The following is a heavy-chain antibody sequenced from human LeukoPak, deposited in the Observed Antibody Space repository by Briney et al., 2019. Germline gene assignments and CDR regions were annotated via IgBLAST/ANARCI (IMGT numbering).Heavy chain of an antibody. CDR2: ISYDGSNK. Sequence: GGSLRLSCAASGFTFSSYAMHWVRQAPGKGLEWVAVISYDGSNKYYADSVKGRFTISRDNSKNTLYLQMNSLRAEDTAVYYCAGGIPRFDYWGQGTLVTVSS. D-gene: IGHD2-15*01. J-gene: IGHJ4*02. CDR1: GFTFSSYA. CDR3: AGGIPRFDY. V-gene: IGHV3-30*04.